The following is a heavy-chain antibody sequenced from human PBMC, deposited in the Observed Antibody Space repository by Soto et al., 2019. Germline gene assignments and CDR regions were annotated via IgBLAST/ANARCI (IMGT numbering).Heavy chain of an antibody. V-gene: IGHV3-13*01. CDR2: IGSAGDT. D-gene: IGHD6-19*01. J-gene: IGHJ6*02. CDR1: GFTFSNYD. CDR3: ARGGYASGYFHYAMDV. Sequence: GGSLRLSCAASGFTFSNYDMIWVRQATGKGLEWVSAIGSAGDTYYSGSVKGRFAITRDNAKNSLYLQMNSVTPGDTAVYYCARGGYASGYFHYAMDVWGQGTTVTVSS.